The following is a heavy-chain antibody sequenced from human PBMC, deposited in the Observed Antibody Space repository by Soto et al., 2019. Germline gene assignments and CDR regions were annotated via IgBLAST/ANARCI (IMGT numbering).Heavy chain of an antibody. D-gene: IGHD6-13*01. J-gene: IGHJ4*02. V-gene: IGHV1-2*04. CDR2: INPNSGGT. CDR3: ARDTVGAAGNLDY. CDR1: GYTFTGYY. Sequence: GASVKVSCKASGYTFTGYYMHWVRQAPGQGLEWMGWINPNSGGTNYAQKFQGWVTMTRDTSISTAYMELSRLRSDDTAVYYCARDTVGAAGNLDYWGQGTLVTVSS.